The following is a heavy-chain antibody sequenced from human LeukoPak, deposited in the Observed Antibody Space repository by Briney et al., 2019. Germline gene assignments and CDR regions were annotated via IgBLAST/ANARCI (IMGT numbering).Heavy chain of an antibody. CDR3: ARDREYYYGSGSPHYYYGMDV. D-gene: IGHD3-10*01. Sequence: SETLSLTCTVSGGSISSGGYYWSWIRQHPGKSLEWIGYIYYSGSTYYNPSLKSRVTISVDTSKNQFSLKLSSVTAADTAVYYCARDREYYYGSGSPHYYYGMDVWGKGTTVTVSS. V-gene: IGHV4-31*03. J-gene: IGHJ6*04. CDR1: GGSISSGGYY. CDR2: IYYSGST.